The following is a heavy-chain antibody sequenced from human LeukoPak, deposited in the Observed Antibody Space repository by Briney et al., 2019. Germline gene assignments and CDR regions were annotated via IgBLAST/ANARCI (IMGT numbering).Heavy chain of an antibody. D-gene: IGHD3-16*01. CDR2: ISGSGGST. V-gene: IGHV3-23*01. CDR1: GFTFSSYA. Sequence: GGSLRLSCAASGFTFSSYAMSWVRQAPGKGLEWVSAISGSGGSTYYADSVKGRFTISRDNSKNTLYLQMNSLGAEDTAVYYCAKSGPDYDPWGYYYYGMDVWGQGTTVTVSS. J-gene: IGHJ6*02. CDR3: AKSGPDYDPWGYYYYGMDV.